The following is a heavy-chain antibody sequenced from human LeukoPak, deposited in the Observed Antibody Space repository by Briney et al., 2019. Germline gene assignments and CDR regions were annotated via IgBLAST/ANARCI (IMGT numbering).Heavy chain of an antibody. CDR2: IVGTTGTT. CDR3: ARTGEDYSDNAGYGGFGP. D-gene: IGHD5-12*01. J-gene: IGHJ5*02. V-gene: IGHV3-23*01. Sequence: GGSLRLSCAASGFPFSSYSMSWVRQAPGKGLEWVSGIVGTTGTTYYADSVQGRFTISRDNARNSLYLNVKTLRSEDTALYYCARTGEDYSDNAGYGGFGPWGQGTLVIVSS. CDR1: GFPFSSYS.